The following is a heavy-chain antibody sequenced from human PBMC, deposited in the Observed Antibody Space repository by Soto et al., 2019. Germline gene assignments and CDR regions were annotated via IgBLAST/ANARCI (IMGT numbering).Heavy chain of an antibody. J-gene: IGHJ6*02. V-gene: IGHV1-69*12. CDR3: ASNNNVLTGSYYYGMDV. CDR1: GGTLSSYA. Sequence: QVQMVQSGAEVKKPGSSVKGSCKASGGTLSSYAISWVRQAPGQGLEWMGGIIPIFGTANYAQKFQGRVTIIADESTRTAYMELSSLRSEDTAVFYCASNNNVLTGSYYYGMDVWGQGTTVTVSS. CDR2: IIPIFGTA. D-gene: IGHD3-9*01.